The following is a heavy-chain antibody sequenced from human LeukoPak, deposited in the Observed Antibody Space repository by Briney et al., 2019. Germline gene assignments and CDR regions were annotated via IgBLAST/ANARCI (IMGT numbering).Heavy chain of an antibody. Sequence: GGSLRLSCAGSGCTLSGYWMTWVRRAPRKGLEWVANIKYDGSEKQYVDSVKGRFTISRDNAKNSLYLQMNSLRVEDMAVYYCARGLGWLDPWGQGTLVTVSS. V-gene: IGHV3-7*01. J-gene: IGHJ5*02. CDR3: ARGLGWLDP. CDR2: IKYDGSEK. CDR1: GCTLSGYW.